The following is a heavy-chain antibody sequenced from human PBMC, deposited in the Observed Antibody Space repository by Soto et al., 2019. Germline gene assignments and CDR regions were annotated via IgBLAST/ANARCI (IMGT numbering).Heavy chain of an antibody. CDR1: GFTFDDYG. V-gene: IGHV3-20*04. CDR2: INWNGGST. D-gene: IGHD2-2*01. J-gene: IGHJ5*02. CDR3: ARAGVVVPAAMVFWFDP. Sequence: EVQLVESGGGVVRPGGSLRLSCAASGFTFDDYGMSWVRQAPGKGLEWVSGINWNGGSTGYADSVKGRFTISRDNAKNSLYLQMNSLRGEDTAVYYCARAGVVVPAAMVFWFDPWGQGTLVTVSS.